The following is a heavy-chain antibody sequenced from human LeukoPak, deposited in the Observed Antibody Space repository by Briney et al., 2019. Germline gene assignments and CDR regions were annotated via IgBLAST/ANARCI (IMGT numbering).Heavy chain of an antibody. CDR1: GFTFDNYA. Sequence: GGSLRLSCAASGFTFDNYAMSWVRQAPGKGLGLEWVSSISGSGGGTHYADSVKGRFTISRDNSKNTLYLQMNSLRAEDTAVYYCARRAGAYSHPYDYWGQGTLVTVSS. D-gene: IGHD4/OR15-4a*01. J-gene: IGHJ4*02. CDR2: ISGSGGGT. V-gene: IGHV3-23*01. CDR3: ARRAGAYSHPYDY.